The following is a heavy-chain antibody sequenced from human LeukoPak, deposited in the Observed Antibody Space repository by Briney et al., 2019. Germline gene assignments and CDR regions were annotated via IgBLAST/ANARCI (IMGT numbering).Heavy chain of an antibody. V-gene: IGHV4-34*01. CDR1: GFTFSSYS. CDR2: INHSGST. D-gene: IGHD2-2*02. J-gene: IGHJ5*02. Sequence: GSLRLSCAASGFTFSSYSMNWVRQASGKGLGWIGEINHSGSTNYNPSLKSRVTISVDTSKNQFSLKLSSVTAADTAVYYCARGGGYCSSTSCYTRLRWFDPWGQGTLVTVSS. CDR3: ARGGGYCSSTSCYTRLRWFDP.